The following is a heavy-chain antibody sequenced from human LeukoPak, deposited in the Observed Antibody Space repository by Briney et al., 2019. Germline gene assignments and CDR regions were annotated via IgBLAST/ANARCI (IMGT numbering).Heavy chain of an antibody. J-gene: IGHJ4*02. Sequence: ASVKVSCKASGYAFSTFGITWVRQAPGQGLEWMGGIIPIFGTANYAQKFQGRVTITADESTSTAYMELSSLRSEDTAVYYCALRAPGSGGNPDWGQGTLVTVSS. CDR3: ALRAPGSGGNPD. CDR2: IIPIFGTA. V-gene: IGHV1-69*13. D-gene: IGHD2-15*01. CDR1: GYAFSTFG.